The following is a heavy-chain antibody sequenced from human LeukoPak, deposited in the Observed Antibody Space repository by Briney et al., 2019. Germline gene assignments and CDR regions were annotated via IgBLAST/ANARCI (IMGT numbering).Heavy chain of an antibody. Sequence: GGSPRLSCAASGFVFSSYAMNWVRQAPGKGLEWISYISSFGTTIHYADSVKGRFTISRDSARNSLHLQMDSLRVGDTAVYYCARDDYGDGFDFWGQGTLVTVSS. CDR3: ARDDYGDGFDF. CDR2: ISSFGTTI. D-gene: IGHD4-17*01. V-gene: IGHV3-48*01. CDR1: GFVFSSYA. J-gene: IGHJ4*02.